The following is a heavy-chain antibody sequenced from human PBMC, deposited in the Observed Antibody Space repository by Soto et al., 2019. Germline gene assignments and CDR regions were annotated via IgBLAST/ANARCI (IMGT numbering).Heavy chain of an antibody. D-gene: IGHD2-2*01. Sequence: GASVKVSCKASGGTFSSYAISWVRQAPGQGLEGMGGIIPIFGTANYAQKFQGRVTITADESTSTAYMELSSLRSEDTAVSYCARAQGSVVRYCSSTSCSYYYYGMDVWGQGTTVTVSS. J-gene: IGHJ6*02. V-gene: IGHV1-69*13. CDR3: ARAQGSVVRYCSSTSCSYYYYGMDV. CDR1: GGTFSSYA. CDR2: IIPIFGTA.